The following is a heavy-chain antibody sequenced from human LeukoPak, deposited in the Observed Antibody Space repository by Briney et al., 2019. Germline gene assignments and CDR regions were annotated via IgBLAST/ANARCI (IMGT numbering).Heavy chain of an antibody. CDR2: IYYSGST. CDR1: GGSISSHY. J-gene: IGHJ5*02. D-gene: IGHD2-2*01. V-gene: IGHV4-59*11. CDR3: ARVVPAAAPPNWFDP. Sequence: SETLSLTCTVSGGSISSHYWSWIRQPPGKGLEWIGYIYYSGSTNYNPSLKSRVTISVDTSKNQFSLKLSSETAADTAVYYCARVVPAAAPPNWFDPWGQGTLVTVSS.